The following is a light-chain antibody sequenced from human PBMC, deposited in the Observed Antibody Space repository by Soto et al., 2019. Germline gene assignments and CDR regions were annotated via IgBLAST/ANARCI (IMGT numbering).Light chain of an antibody. CDR1: QSVSSN. Sequence: VMTQSPATLSVSPGERATLSCRARQSVSSNLAWYQQKPGQAPRHLIYGASSRATGIPDRFSGSGSGTDFTLTISRLEPEDFAVYYCQQRSSWPITFGQGTRLEIK. J-gene: IGKJ5*01. CDR3: QQRSSWPIT. V-gene: IGKV3D-20*02. CDR2: GAS.